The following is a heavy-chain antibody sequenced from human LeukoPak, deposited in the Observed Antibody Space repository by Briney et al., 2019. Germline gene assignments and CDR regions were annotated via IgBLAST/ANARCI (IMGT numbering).Heavy chain of an antibody. D-gene: IGHD3-9*01. CDR1: GGSFSGYY. V-gene: IGHV4-34*01. Sequence: SETLSLTCAVYGGSFSGYYWSWLRQPPGKGLEWIGEINHSGSTNYNPSLKSRVTISVDTSKNQFSLKLSSVTAADTAVYHCARGQILRYFDWLNWFDPWGQGTLVTVSS. CDR3: ARGQILRYFDWLNWFDP. J-gene: IGHJ5*02. CDR2: INHSGST.